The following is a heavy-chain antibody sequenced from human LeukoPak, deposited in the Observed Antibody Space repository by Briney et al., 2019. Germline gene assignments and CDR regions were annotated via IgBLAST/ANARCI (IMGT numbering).Heavy chain of an antibody. Sequence: GGSLRLSCAASGFTFSSYGVSWVRQAPGKGLEWVSAISGSGGSTYYADSVKGRFTISRDNSKNTLYLQMNSLRAEDTAVYYCAKFGKPVVVTAIHPFDYWGQGTLVTVSS. CDR2: ISGSGGST. CDR1: GFTFSSYG. J-gene: IGHJ4*02. D-gene: IGHD2-21*02. CDR3: AKFGKPVVVTAIHPFDY. V-gene: IGHV3-23*01.